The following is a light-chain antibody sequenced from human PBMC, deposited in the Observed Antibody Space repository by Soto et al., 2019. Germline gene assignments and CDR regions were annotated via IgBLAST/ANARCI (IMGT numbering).Light chain of an antibody. CDR1: QGISSY. CDR3: QQLYSYPVT. V-gene: IGKV1-9*01. J-gene: IGKJ2*01. Sequence: DIQLTQSPSFLSASVGDRVTITCRASQGISSYLAWYQQKPGKAPKLLIYATSTLQSGVPSRFSGHGSGTEFTLTISSLQPEDFATYYCQQLYSYPVTFGQGTKLEIK. CDR2: ATS.